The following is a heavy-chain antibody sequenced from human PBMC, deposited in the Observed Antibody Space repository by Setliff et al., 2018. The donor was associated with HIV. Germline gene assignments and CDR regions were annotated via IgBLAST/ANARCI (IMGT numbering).Heavy chain of an antibody. D-gene: IGHD3-10*01. CDR2: VSVYNGKT. Sequence: GASVKVSCKASGYTFSSYGISWARQAPGQGLEWMGWVSVYNGKTDYAQKLQGRVTMTTDTSTSTAYMELRSLRSDDTAVYYCARTIGLLWFGELDSWGQGTPVTSPQ. CDR1: GYTFSSYG. J-gene: IGHJ5*01. CDR3: ARTIGLLWFGELDS. V-gene: IGHV1-18*01.